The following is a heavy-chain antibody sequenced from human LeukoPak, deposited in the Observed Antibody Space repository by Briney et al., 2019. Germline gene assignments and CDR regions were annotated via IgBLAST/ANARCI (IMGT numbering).Heavy chain of an antibody. J-gene: IGHJ4*02. CDR2: IRSKANSYAT. D-gene: IGHD3-22*01. CDR1: GVSFSGAA. V-gene: IGHV3-73*01. Sequence: GGSLRLSCAASGVSFSGAAMHWVRQASGDGRGWVGRIRSKANSYATAYAASVKGRFTISRDDSKNTAYLQMNSLKTEDTAVYYCTSTYYYDSSGNRNDYWGQGTLVTVSS. CDR3: TSTYYYDSSGNRNDY.